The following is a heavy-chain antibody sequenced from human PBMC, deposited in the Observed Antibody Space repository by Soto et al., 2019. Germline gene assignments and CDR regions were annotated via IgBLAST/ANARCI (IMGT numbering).Heavy chain of an antibody. V-gene: IGHV3-72*01. CDR2: TRNKANSFTT. CDR1: GFTFSDHY. Sequence: QPGGSLRLSCAASGFTFSDHYMDWVRQAPGKGLEWVGRTRNKANSFTTEYAASVKGRFTIFRDDSKNSLYLQMNNLKTEDTAVYYCARGGYCSSTSCHSDYYGMDVWGQGTTVTVSS. D-gene: IGHD2-2*01. J-gene: IGHJ6*02. CDR3: ARGGYCSSTSCHSDYYGMDV.